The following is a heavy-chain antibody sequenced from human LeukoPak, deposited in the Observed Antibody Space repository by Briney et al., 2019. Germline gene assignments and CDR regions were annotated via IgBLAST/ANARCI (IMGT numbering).Heavy chain of an antibody. CDR2: INPSGGST. V-gene: IGHV1-46*01. CDR1: GYTFTGHY. CDR3: ARDYSTGGGGIAAAGTARY. D-gene: IGHD6-13*01. Sequence: ASVKVSCKTSGYTFTGHYMHWVRQAPGQGLEWMGIINPSGGSTSYAQKFQGRVTMTRDTSTSTVYMELSSLRSEDTAVYYCARDYSTGGGGIAAAGTARYWGQGTLVTVSS. J-gene: IGHJ4*02.